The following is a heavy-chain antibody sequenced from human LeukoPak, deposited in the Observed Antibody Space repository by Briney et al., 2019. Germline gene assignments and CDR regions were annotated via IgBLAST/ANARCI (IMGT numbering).Heavy chain of an antibody. CDR3: ARLSGAYYYHYYMDV. Sequence: GESLKISCQGSGCSFANYWIGWVRQMPGKGLELMGIIYPGDSDTRYSPSIQGQVTISADKSISTAYLQWSSLKASDTAMYYCARLSGAYYYHYYMDVWGKGTTVTVS. CDR2: IYPGDSDT. V-gene: IGHV5-51*01. CDR1: GCSFANYW. J-gene: IGHJ6*03. D-gene: IGHD3-10*01.